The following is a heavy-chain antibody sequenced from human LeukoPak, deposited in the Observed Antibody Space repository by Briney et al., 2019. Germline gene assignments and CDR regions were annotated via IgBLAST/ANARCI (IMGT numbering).Heavy chain of an antibody. CDR2: IIPILGIA. Sequence: WASVKVSCKASGGTFSSYAISWVRQAPGQGLEWMGRIIPILGIANYAQKFQGRVTITADKSTSTAYMELSSLRSEDTAVYYCARQVSPGSSSWYPYWGQGTLVTVSS. V-gene: IGHV1-69*04. CDR3: ARQVSPGSSSWYPY. D-gene: IGHD6-13*01. CDR1: GGTFSSYA. J-gene: IGHJ4*02.